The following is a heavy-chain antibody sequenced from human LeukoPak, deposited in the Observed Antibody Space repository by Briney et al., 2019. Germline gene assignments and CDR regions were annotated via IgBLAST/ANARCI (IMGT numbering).Heavy chain of an antibody. CDR3: ARAATVAVSPYDY. CDR1: GYTFTSYG. Sequence: ASVKVSCKASGYTFTSYGISWVRQAPGQGLEWMGWISAYNGNTDYARNLQGRVTMTTDTSTSTAYMELRILRSDDTAVYYCARAATVAVSPYDYWGQGTLVTVS. J-gene: IGHJ4*02. D-gene: IGHD4-23*01. CDR2: ISAYNGNT. V-gene: IGHV1-18*01.